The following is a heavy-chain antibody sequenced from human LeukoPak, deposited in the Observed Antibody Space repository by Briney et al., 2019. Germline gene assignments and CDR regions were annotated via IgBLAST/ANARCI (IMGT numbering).Heavy chain of an antibody. V-gene: IGHV4-61*05. CDR3: ARVGRLGMDV. CDR1: GGSISSSSYY. CDR2: IYYSGST. J-gene: IGHJ6*02. D-gene: IGHD5/OR15-5a*01. Sequence: SETLFLTCTVSGGSISSSSYYWDWIRRPPGKGLEWIGYIYYSGSTNYNPSLKSRVTISVDTSKNQFSLKLSSVTAADTAVYYCARVGRLGMDVWGQGTTVTVSS.